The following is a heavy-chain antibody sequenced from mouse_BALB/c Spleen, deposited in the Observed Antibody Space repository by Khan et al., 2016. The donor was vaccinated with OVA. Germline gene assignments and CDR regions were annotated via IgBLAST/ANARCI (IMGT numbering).Heavy chain of an antibody. CDR2: INPTSGYT. V-gene: IGHV1-7*01. CDR1: GYTFTTYW. J-gene: IGHJ2*01. CDR3: ARDRIDD. Sequence: VQLQESGTELAKPGASVKMSCKASGYTFTTYWMHWVKQRPGQGLEWIGYINPTSGYTDYNEKFKDKATLSADKSSSPAYMQLSSLTSEDSAVYYCARDRIDDWGQGTTLTVSS.